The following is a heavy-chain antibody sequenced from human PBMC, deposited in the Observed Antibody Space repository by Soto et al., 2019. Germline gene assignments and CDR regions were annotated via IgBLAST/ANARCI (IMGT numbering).Heavy chain of an antibody. Sequence: EVRLVESGGGLVQPGGSLRLSCAASGFTVSSNYMSWVRQAPGKGLEWVSVIYSGGSTYYADSVKGRFTISRDNSKNTLYLQMNSLRAEDTAVYYCATNDYGDYYYYYMDVWGKGTTVTVSS. CDR3: ATNDYGDYYYYYMDV. V-gene: IGHV3-66*01. D-gene: IGHD4-17*01. CDR1: GFTVSSNY. CDR2: IYSGGST. J-gene: IGHJ6*03.